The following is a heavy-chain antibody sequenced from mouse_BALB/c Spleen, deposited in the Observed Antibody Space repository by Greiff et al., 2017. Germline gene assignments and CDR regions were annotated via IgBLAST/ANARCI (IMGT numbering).Heavy chain of an antibody. Sequence: VQLQQSGAELVKPGASVKLSCTASGFNIKDTYMHWVKQRPEQGLEWIGRIDPANGNTKYDPKFQGKATITADTSSNTAYLQLSSLTSEDTAVYYCARSITTVVAPDVWGAGTTVTVSS. D-gene: IGHD1-1*01. CDR2: IDPANGNT. CDR1: GFNIKDTY. V-gene: IGHV14-3*02. CDR3: ARSITTVVAPDV. J-gene: IGHJ1*01.